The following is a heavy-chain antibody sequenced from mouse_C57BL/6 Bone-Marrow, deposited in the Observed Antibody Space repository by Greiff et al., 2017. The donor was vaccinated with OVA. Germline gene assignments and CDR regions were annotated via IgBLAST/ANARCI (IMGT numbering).Heavy chain of an antibody. CDR1: GYAFSSSW. J-gene: IGHJ2*01. Sequence: VQLQQSGPELVKPGASVKISCKASGYAFSSSWMNWVKQRPGKGLEWIGRIYPGDGDTNYNGKFKGKATLTADKSSSTAYMKLSSLTSEDSEVYFCARRDGSSYYDYWGPGTTLTVSS. CDR3: ARRDGSSYYDY. D-gene: IGHD1-1*01. V-gene: IGHV1-82*01. CDR2: IYPGDGDT.